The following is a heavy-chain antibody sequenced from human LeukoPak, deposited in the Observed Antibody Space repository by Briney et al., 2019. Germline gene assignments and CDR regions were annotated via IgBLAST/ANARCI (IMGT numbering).Heavy chain of an antibody. D-gene: IGHD2-15*01. CDR1: GYSFSSYW. CDR3: ARQGHIVGGGWFDP. Sequence: GESLKISCQGSGYSFSSYWIAWVRQMPGKAPEWMGVIYPGDSDTRYRPPFQGQVTMSADKSTNTACLQWRSLRASDSAMYYCARQGHIVGGGWFDPWGQGTLVTVSS. J-gene: IGHJ5*02. CDR2: IYPGDSDT. V-gene: IGHV5-51*01.